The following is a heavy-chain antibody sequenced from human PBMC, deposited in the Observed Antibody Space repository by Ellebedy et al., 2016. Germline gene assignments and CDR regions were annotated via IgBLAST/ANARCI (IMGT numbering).Heavy chain of an antibody. D-gene: IGHD3-10*01. CDR1: DGSISRYY. J-gene: IGHJ4*02. Sequence: GSLRLSCIVSDGSISRYYWSWIRQPPGRGLEWIGNIYYTGTTNYNPSLQSQVTISLDTSKNQFSLRLTSVTAADTAVYYCARIGGVSFGERPIDYWGQGTLVTVSS. CDR3: ARIGGVSFGERPIDY. CDR2: IYYTGTT. V-gene: IGHV4-59*01.